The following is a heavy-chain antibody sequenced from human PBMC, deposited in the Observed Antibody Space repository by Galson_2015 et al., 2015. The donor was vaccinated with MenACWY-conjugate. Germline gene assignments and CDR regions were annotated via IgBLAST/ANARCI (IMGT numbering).Heavy chain of an antibody. CDR2: ISASGGST. J-gene: IGHJ6*03. CDR3: VKERGSLSHNYYFYFMDV. Sequence: LRLSCAASGFSFRSNAMSWVRQAPGKGLEWVSAISASGGSTYYPDYAKGRFTISRDNFKNTLFLEMNSLRGEDTALYYCVKERGSLSHNYYFYFMDVWGKGTTVTVS. V-gene: IGHV3-23*01. D-gene: IGHD6-6*01. CDR1: GFSFRSNA.